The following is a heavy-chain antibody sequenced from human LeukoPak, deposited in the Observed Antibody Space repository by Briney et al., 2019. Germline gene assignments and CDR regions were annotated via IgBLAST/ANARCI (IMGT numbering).Heavy chain of an antibody. CDR3: ARYYYGSGSSRYFDC. J-gene: IGHJ4*02. CDR1: GDSFSSDGYY. Sequence: SQTLSLTCTVSGDSFSSDGYYWSWIRQHPGKGLEYIGCIYYSGSTYYNPFLESRLTISVDTSKNQFSLKLSSVTAADTAVYYCARYYYGSGSSRYFDCWGQGTLVTVSS. V-gene: IGHV4-31*03. D-gene: IGHD3-10*01. CDR2: IYYSGST.